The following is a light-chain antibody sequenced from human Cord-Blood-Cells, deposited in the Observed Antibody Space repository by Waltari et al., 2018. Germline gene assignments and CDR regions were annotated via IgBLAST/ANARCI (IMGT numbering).Light chain of an antibody. V-gene: IGLV2-11*01. J-gene: IGLJ2*01. Sequence: QSALTQPRSVSGSPGQSVTISRTGTRRDVGGYNYASWYQQHPGKAPKPMIYDVSKRPSGVPDRFSGSKSGNTASLTISGLQAEDEADYCCCSYAGSYTFVVFGGGTKLTVL. CDR1: RRDVGGYNY. CDR2: DVS. CDR3: CSYAGSYTFVV.